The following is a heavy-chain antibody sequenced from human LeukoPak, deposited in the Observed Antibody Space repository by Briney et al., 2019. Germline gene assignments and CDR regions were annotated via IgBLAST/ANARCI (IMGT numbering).Heavy chain of an antibody. D-gene: IGHD2-15*01. CDR3: ARDPRNVGLAP. J-gene: IGHJ5*02. CDR2: ISNSGGST. CDR1: GFTFSSYV. Sequence: PGGSLRLSCAASGFTFSSYVMSWVRQAPGKGLEWVSSISNSGGSTYYADVVKGRFTMSRDNVKNTLYLQMNSLRVEDTAVYYCARDPRNVGLAPWGQGTLVTVSS. V-gene: IGHV3-23*01.